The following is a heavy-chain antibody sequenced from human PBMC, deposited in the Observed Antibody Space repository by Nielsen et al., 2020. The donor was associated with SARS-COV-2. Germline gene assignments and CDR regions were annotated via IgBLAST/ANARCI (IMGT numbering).Heavy chain of an antibody. Sequence: ARQMPGKGLEWMGRIDPSDSYTNYSPSFQGHVTISADKSISTAYLQWSSLKASDTAMYYCARRAPSGWYEGYWGQGTLVTVSS. D-gene: IGHD6-19*01. V-gene: IGHV5-10-1*01. CDR3: ARRAPSGWYEGY. CDR2: IDPSDSYT. J-gene: IGHJ4*02.